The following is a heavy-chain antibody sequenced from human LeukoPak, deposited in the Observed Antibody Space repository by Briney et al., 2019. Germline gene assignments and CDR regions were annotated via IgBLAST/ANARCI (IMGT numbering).Heavy chain of an antibody. V-gene: IGHV5-51*01. D-gene: IGHD2-15*01. J-gene: IGHJ5*02. CDR3: ARHFCSGGSCYFSWFDP. CDR1: GYSFTSYW. Sequence: GESLKISWKGSGYSFTSYWIGWVRQMPGKGLEWMGIIYPGDSDTRYSPSFQGQVPISADKSISTAYLQWSSLKASDTAMYYCARHFCSGGSCYFSWFDPWGQGTLVTVSS. CDR2: IYPGDSDT.